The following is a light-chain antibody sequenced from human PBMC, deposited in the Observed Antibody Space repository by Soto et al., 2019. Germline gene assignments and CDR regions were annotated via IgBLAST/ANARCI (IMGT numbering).Light chain of an antibody. CDR3: QQTYDTPG. V-gene: IGKV1-39*01. CDR1: QSINSY. CDR2: AAS. J-gene: IGKJ1*01. Sequence: DIQMTQSPSSLSASVGDRVSITCRASQSINSYLNWYQQKPGKAPKLLIFAASSLQSGVPSRFSGSGSGTDFTLTISSLQPEDFATYYCQQTYDTPGFCQGTTVEIK.